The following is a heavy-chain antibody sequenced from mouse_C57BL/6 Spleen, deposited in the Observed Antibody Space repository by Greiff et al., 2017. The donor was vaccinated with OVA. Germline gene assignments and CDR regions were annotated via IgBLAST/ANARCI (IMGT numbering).Heavy chain of an antibody. D-gene: IGHD2-4*01. CDR3: ARSEDYDYYFDY. Sequence: EVKLQESGAELVKPGASVKLSCTASGFNIKDYYMHWVKQRTEQGLEWIGRIDPEDGETKYAPKFQGKATLTADKSSSTAYMQLSSLTYEDSAVYYCARSEDYDYYFDYWGQGTTLTVSS. V-gene: IGHV14-2*01. CDR1: GFNIKDYY. CDR2: IDPEDGET. J-gene: IGHJ2*01.